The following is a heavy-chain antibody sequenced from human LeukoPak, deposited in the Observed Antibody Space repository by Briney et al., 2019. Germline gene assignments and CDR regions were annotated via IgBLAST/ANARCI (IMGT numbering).Heavy chain of an antibody. Sequence: PSETLSLTCAVYGGSFSGYYWSWIRQPPGKGLEWIGEINHSGSTNYNPSLKSRVTISVDTSKNQFSLKLSSVTAADTAVYYCARGLTLGTMVRGVRYSAWGQGTLVTVSS. D-gene: IGHD3-10*01. CDR2: INHSGST. CDR3: ARGLTLGTMVRGVRYSA. CDR1: GGSFSGYY. V-gene: IGHV4-34*01. J-gene: IGHJ4*02.